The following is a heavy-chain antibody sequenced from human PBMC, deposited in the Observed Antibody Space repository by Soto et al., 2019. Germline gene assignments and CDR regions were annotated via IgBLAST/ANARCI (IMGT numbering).Heavy chain of an antibody. V-gene: IGHV1-2*02. J-gene: IGHJ5*02. CDR3: ARTGIAAAGNH. D-gene: IGHD6-13*01. CDR2: INPNSGNT. Sequence: ASVKVSCKASGYTFTGYYMHWVRQAPGQGLEWMGWINPNSGNTKYSQKFQGRVTITRDTSASTAYMELSSLRSEDTAVYYCARTGIAAAGNHWGQGTLVTVSS. CDR1: GYTFTGYY.